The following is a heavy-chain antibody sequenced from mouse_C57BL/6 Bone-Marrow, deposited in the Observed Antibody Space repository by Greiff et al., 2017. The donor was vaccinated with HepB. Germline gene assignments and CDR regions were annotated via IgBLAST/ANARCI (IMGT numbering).Heavy chain of an antibody. J-gene: IGHJ4*01. Sequence: VQLQQSGPELVKPGASVKMSCKASGYTFTDYNMHWVKQSHGKSLEWIGYINPNNGGTSYNQKFKGKATLTVNKSSSTAYMELRSLTSEDSAVYYCARETTVVAIDIPHAMDYWGQGTSVTVSS. D-gene: IGHD1-1*01. CDR3: ARETTVVAIDIPHAMDY. CDR2: INPNNGGT. V-gene: IGHV1-22*01. CDR1: GYTFTDYN.